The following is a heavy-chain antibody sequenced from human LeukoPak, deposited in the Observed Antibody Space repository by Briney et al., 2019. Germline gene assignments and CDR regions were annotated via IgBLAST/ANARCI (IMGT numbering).Heavy chain of an antibody. CDR1: GGSISSYY. J-gene: IGHJ4*02. CDR3: ARHALYGEVDY. D-gene: IGHD4-17*01. Sequence: PSETLSLTCTVSGGSISSYYWSWLRQPPGKGLEWIGYIYYSGTTNYNPSLKSRVTISIDTSKNQFSLRLSSVTAADTAVYYCARHALYGEVDYWGQGTLVTVSS. V-gene: IGHV4-59*08. CDR2: IYYSGTT.